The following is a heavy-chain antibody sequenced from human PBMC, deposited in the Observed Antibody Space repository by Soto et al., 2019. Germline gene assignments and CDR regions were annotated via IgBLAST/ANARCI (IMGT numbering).Heavy chain of an antibody. CDR1: GYTFTSYA. CDR2: INAGNGNT. J-gene: IGHJ4*02. Sequence: QVQLVQSGAEVKKPGASVKVSCKASGYTFTSYAMHWVRQAPGQRLEWMGWINAGNGNTKYSQKFQGRVTITRDTSASTAYMELSSLRSEDTAVYYCARDTRSWTGFWSGYVPYYFDYWGQGTLVTVSS. CDR3: ARDTRSWTGFWSGYVPYYFDY. D-gene: IGHD3-3*01. V-gene: IGHV1-3*01.